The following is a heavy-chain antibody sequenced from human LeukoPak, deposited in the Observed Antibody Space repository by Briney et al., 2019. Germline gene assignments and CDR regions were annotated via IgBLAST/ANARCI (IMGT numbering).Heavy chain of an antibody. CDR3: ARNNRGSGWYPLYYFDY. Sequence: PSETLSLTCSVSGGSISSSSYYWGWIRQPPGKGLEWIGSINYSGSTDYNPSLKSRVTISVDTSKKQFSLKLTSLTAADTAVYYCARNNRGSGWYPLYYFDYWGQGTLVTVSS. CDR2: INYSGST. V-gene: IGHV4-39*01. D-gene: IGHD6-19*01. J-gene: IGHJ4*02. CDR1: GGSISSSSYY.